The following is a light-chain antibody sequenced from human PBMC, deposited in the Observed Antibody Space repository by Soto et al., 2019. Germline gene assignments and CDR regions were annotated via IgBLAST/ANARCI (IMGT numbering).Light chain of an antibody. Sequence: EIVLTQSPDTLSLSPGERATLSCRASQNIYINSLAWYQQRPGQAPRLLIYGGSTRATAVPDRFSGSGSGTDFALTLRRLEPEDFAVYYCQQYGAPPLTFGPGTKVD. CDR3: QQYGAPPLT. CDR2: GGS. V-gene: IGKV3-20*01. CDR1: QNIYINS. J-gene: IGKJ3*01.